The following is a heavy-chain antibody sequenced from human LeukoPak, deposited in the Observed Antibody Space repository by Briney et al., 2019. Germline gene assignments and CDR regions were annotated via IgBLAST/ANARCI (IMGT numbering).Heavy chain of an antibody. V-gene: IGHV3-9*01. Sequence: GGSLRLSCAASGFTFDDYAMHWVRQAPGKGLEWVSGISWNSGSIGYADSVKGRFTISRDNAKNSLYLQMNSLRAEDTAVYYCAKDLRAVLQGVVGWYGLFDYWGQGTLVTVSS. J-gene: IGHJ4*02. CDR1: GFTFDDYA. CDR2: ISWNSGSI. CDR3: AKDLRAVLQGVVGWYGLFDY. D-gene: IGHD6-19*01.